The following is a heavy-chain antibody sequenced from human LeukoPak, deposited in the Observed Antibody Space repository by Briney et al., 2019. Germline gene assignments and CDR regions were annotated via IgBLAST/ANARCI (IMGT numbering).Heavy chain of an antibody. J-gene: IGHJ4*02. Sequence: SETLSLTCTVSGDSISSFYWSWIRQPPGKGLEWIGYIYYTGSTNYKPSLKSRVTMSVDTSRNQFSLTLKSVTAADTAVYYCARGCSGGSCYFRGLYYFDYWGQGTLVTVSS. D-gene: IGHD2-15*01. CDR3: ARGCSGGSCYFRGLYYFDY. CDR2: IYYTGST. V-gene: IGHV4-59*01. CDR1: GDSISSFY.